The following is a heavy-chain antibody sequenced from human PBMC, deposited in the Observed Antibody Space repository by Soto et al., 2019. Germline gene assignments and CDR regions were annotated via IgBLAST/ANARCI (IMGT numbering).Heavy chain of an antibody. CDR1: GFSFTTYG. D-gene: IGHD2-21*02. CDR2: IWYDGSNQ. CDR3: VIAICGGVCYSDSHFDL. Sequence: QVQLVESGGGVVQPGRSLRLSCVAPGFSFTTYGLHWVRQAPGKGLEWVAVIWYDGSNQYYTDSVNGRFTISRYNSKNILQMEMKNMRVEDTDVYYCVIAICGGVCYSDSHFDLWCQGTQVRVSS. J-gene: IGHJ4*02. V-gene: IGHV3-33*01.